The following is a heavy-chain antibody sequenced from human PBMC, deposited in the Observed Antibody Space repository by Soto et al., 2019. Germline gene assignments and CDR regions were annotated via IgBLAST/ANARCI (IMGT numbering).Heavy chain of an antibody. V-gene: IGHV3-23*01. Sequence: GGSLRLSCAASGFTFSSYAMSWVRQAPGKGLEWVSAISGSGGSTYYADSVKGRFTVSRDNSKNTLYLQMNSLRAEDTAVYYCAKIVVVYEGTDYWGQGTLVTVSS. J-gene: IGHJ4*02. CDR3: AKIVVVYEGTDY. CDR2: ISGSGGST. D-gene: IGHD3-22*01. CDR1: GFTFSSYA.